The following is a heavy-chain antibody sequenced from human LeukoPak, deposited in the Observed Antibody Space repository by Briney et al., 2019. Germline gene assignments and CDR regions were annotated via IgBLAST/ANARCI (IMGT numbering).Heavy chain of an antibody. Sequence: SQTLPLTCAISGDSVSSNSAAWNWITQSPSRGLEWLGRTYYKSKWYNDYAVSVRSRITINPDTSKNQFSLQLNSVTPEDTAVYYCARAGIAAAGRPYYYYFDYWGQGTLVTVSS. CDR3: ARAGIAAAGRPYYYYFDY. V-gene: IGHV6-1*01. CDR2: TYYKSKWYN. CDR1: GDSVSSNSAA. J-gene: IGHJ4*02. D-gene: IGHD6-13*01.